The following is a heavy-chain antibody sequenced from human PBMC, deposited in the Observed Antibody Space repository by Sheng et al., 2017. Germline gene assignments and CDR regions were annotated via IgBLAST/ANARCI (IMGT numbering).Heavy chain of an antibody. CDR1: GFTFSSYG. CDR3: ARFGDPYYYGMDV. V-gene: IGHV3-33*01. J-gene: IGHJ6*02. D-gene: IGHD4-17*01. Sequence: ESGGGVVQPGRSLRLSCAASGFTFSSYGMHWVRQAPGKGLEWVAVIWYDGSNKYYADSVKGRFTISRDNSKNTLYLQMNSLRAEDTAVYYCARFGDPYYYGMDVWGQGTTVTVSS. CDR2: IWYDGSNK.